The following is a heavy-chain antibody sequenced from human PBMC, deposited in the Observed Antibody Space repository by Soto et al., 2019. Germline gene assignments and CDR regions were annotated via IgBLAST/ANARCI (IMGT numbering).Heavy chain of an antibody. CDR1: GGSFSGYY. CDR2: INHSGST. CDR3: ARRRAAAGSLDYYYGMDV. Sequence: SETLSLTCAVYGGSFSGYYWSWIRQPPGKGLEWIGEINHSGSTNYNSSLKSRVTISVGTSKNQFSLKLSSVTAADTAVYYCARRRAAAGSLDYYYGMDVWGQGTTVTVSS. D-gene: IGHD6-13*01. J-gene: IGHJ6*02. V-gene: IGHV4-34*01.